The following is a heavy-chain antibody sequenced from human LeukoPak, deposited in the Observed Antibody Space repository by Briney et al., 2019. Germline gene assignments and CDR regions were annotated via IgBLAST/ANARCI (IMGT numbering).Heavy chain of an antibody. Sequence: SETLSLTCTVSGGSISSSSYYWGWIRQPPGKGLEWIGSIYYSGSTYYNPSLKSRVTISVDTSKNQFSLKLSSVTAADTAVYYCASSYYGSGNRPFDYWGQGTLVTVSS. D-gene: IGHD3-10*01. CDR3: ASSYYGSGNRPFDY. V-gene: IGHV4-39*07. CDR2: IYYSGST. J-gene: IGHJ4*02. CDR1: GGSISSSSYY.